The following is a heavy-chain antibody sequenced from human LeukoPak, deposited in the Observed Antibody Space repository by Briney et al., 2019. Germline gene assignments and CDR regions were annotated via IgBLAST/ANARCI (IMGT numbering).Heavy chain of an antibody. CDR2: INPSGGST. CDR3: ARAQPYSGSYYRGSSYNWFDP. J-gene: IGHJ5*02. V-gene: IGHV1-46*01. Sequence: ASVKVSCKASGYTFTGYYMHWVRQAPGQGLEWMGIINPSGGSTSYAQKFQGRVTMTRDMSTSTVYMELSSLRSEDTAVYYCARAQPYSGSYYRGSSYNWFDPWGQGTLVTVSS. D-gene: IGHD1-26*01. CDR1: GYTFTGYY.